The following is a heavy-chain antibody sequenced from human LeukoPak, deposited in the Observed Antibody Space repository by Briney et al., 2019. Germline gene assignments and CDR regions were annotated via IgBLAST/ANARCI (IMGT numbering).Heavy chain of an antibody. CDR1: GFTLSNRW. J-gene: IGHJ4*02. D-gene: IGHD1-26*01. CDR3: ARDPFEL. V-gene: IGHV3-7*01. Sequence: GSLRLSCEASGFTLSNRWMTWVRQAPGKGLEWVATITQGGSDKFYVDSVKGRFTISGDNAKNSLYLQMNSLRAEDTAVYYCARDPFELWGQGTLVTVSS. CDR2: ITQGGSDK.